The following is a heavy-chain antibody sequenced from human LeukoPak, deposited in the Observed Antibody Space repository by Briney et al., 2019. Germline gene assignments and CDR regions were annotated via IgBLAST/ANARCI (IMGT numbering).Heavy chain of an antibody. CDR2: IYYSRSA. Sequence: SETLSLTCTVSGASISSGGYYWNWIRQPPGKGLEWIGYIYYSRSASYSPSLKSRLTISVDTSKNQFSLKLSSVTAADTAVYYCARDGYNSGYFDYWGQGTLVTVSS. J-gene: IGHJ4*02. CDR1: GASISSGGYY. CDR3: ARDGYNSGYFDY. D-gene: IGHD5-24*01. V-gene: IGHV4-30-4*01.